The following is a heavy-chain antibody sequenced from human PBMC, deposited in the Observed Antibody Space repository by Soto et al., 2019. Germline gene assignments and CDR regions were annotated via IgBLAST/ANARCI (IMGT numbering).Heavy chain of an antibody. CDR1: GYTFTSYG. D-gene: IGHD6-13*01. CDR2: ISAYNGNT. CDR3: ARDQVPSSSWLFDAFDI. V-gene: IGHV1-18*01. Sequence: QVQLVQSGAEVRKPGASVKVSCKASGYTFTSYGISWVRQAPGQGLEWMGWISAYNGNTNYAQKLQGRVTMTTDTSTSTAYMELRSLRSDDTAVYYCARDQVPSSSWLFDAFDIWGQGTMVTVSS. J-gene: IGHJ3*02.